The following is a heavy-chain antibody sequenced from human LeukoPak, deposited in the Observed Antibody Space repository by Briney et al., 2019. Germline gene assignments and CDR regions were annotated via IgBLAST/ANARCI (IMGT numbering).Heavy chain of an antibody. CDR2: INHSGST. V-gene: IGHV4-34*01. CDR3: ASETLPQLVRRNDAFDI. J-gene: IGHJ3*02. Sequence: GSLRLSCAASGFTFSGSAMSWVRQPPGKGLEWIGEINHSGSTNYNPSLKSRVTISIDTSKNQFSLKLSSVTAADTAVYYCASETLPQLVRRNDAFDIWGQGTMVTVSS. CDR1: GFTFSGSA. D-gene: IGHD6-6*01.